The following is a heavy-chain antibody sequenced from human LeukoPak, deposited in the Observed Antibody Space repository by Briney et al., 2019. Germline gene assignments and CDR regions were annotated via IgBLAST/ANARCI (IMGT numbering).Heavy chain of an antibody. V-gene: IGHV3-23*01. J-gene: IGHJ4*02. D-gene: IGHD6-19*01. CDR2: ISGSGGST. Sequence: GGSLRLSCAASGFTFSSYAVSWVRQAPGKGLEWVSAISGSGGSTYYADSVKGRFTISRDNSKNTLYLQMNSLRAEDTAVYYCAKDLGSSGWYIDYWGQGTLVTVSS. CDR1: GFTFSSYA. CDR3: AKDLGSSGWYIDY.